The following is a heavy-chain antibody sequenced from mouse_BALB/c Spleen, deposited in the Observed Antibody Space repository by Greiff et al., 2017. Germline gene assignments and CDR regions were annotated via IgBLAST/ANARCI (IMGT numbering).Heavy chain of an antibody. CDR3: ARHEGVLLQLLWYFDV. V-gene: IGHV5-12-1*01. J-gene: IGHJ1*01. Sequence: EVKLVESGGGLVKPGGSLKLSCAASGFAFSSYDMSWVRQTPVKRLEWVAYISSGGGSTYYPDTVKGRFTISRDNAKNTLYLQMCSLKSEDTAMYSCARHEGVLLQLLWYFDVWGAGTTVTVSS. CDR1: GFAFSSYD. CDR2: ISSGGGST. D-gene: IGHD1-2*01.